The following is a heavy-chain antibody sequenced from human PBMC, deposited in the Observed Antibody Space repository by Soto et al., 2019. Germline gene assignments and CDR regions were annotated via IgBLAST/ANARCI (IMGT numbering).Heavy chain of an antibody. CDR2: IYYSGST. CDR1: GGSISSGGYY. CDR3: ARGRTSSPTPGDY. D-gene: IGHD2-2*01. Sequence: QVQLQESGPGLVKPSQTLSLTCTVSGGSISSGGYYWSWIRQHPGKGLEWIGYIYYSGSTYYNPSLTCRVTIAIDTSENQFALKLSSVTAADTAVYYCARGRTSSPTPGDYWGQGTLVTVSA. V-gene: IGHV4-31*03. J-gene: IGHJ4*02.